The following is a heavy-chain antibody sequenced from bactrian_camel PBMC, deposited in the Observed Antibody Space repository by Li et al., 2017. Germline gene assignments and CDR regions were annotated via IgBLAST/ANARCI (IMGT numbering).Heavy chain of an antibody. V-gene: IGHV3-2*01. Sequence: VQLVESGGDFVQQRGSLRLSCAASGFTFSSAYMTWVRQAPGKGLEWVSSIYSDGSNTAYADSVKGRFTISRDNTKNMLYLQMNSLKPEDTAVYYCVRGWDDDTWSFNYWGQGTQVTVS. J-gene: IGHJ4*01. CDR3: VRGWDDDTWSFNY. CDR1: GFTFSSAY. CDR2: IYSDGSNT. D-gene: IGHD6*01.